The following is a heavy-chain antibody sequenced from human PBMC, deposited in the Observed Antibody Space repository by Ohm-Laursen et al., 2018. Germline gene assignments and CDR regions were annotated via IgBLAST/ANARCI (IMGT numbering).Heavy chain of an antibody. Sequence: SLRLSCTASGFTFSSYGMHWVRQAPGKGLEWVAVISYDGSNKYYADSVKGRFTISRDNSKNTLYLQMNSLRAEDTAVYYCATPVNTAMVMGVGYWGQGTLVTVSS. CDR2: ISYDGSNK. V-gene: IGHV3-30*03. D-gene: IGHD5-18*01. CDR3: ATPVNTAMVMGVGY. CDR1: GFTFSSYG. J-gene: IGHJ4*02.